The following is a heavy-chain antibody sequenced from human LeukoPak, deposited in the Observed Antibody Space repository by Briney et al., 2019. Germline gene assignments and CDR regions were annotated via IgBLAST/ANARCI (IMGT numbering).Heavy chain of an antibody. J-gene: IGHJ4*02. V-gene: IGHV3-23*01. D-gene: IGHD3-16*01. CDR3: ARDWATALDY. Sequence: GGSLRLSCAASGFTFSTYAVGWVRQPPGKGLEWVSTSGRGGATYYADSVKGRFTISRDNSKSTLYLQMNSLRVEDTAVYYCARDWATALDYWGQGTLVTVSS. CDR2: SGRGGAT. CDR1: GFTFSTYA.